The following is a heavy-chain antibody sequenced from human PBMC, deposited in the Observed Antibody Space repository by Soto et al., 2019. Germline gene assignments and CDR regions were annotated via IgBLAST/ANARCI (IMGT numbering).Heavy chain of an antibody. Sequence: KPSETLSLTCTVSGGSISSYYWSWIRQPAGKGLEWIGRIYTSGSTNYNPSLKSRVTMSVDTSKNQFSLKLSSVTAADTAVYYCARAARITIFGFRTTGAYYGMDVWGQGTTVTVSS. D-gene: IGHD3-3*01. CDR3: ARAARITIFGFRTTGAYYGMDV. CDR2: IYTSGST. J-gene: IGHJ6*02. V-gene: IGHV4-4*07. CDR1: GGSISSYY.